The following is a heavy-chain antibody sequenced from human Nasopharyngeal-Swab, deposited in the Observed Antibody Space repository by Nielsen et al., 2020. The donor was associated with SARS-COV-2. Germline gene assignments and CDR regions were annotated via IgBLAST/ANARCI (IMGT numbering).Heavy chain of an antibody. Sequence: SETLSLTCSVSGGSFNGFYWNWIRQAPGKGLEWIGEINHNERTNYSPSLKSRIAMLVDTSNNQVSLKVSSVSAGDTAVYYCARAGRVGDAYTGLDVWGQGTTVTVSS. CDR2: INHNERT. D-gene: IGHD5-24*01. CDR3: ARAGRVGDAYTGLDV. V-gene: IGHV4-34*01. CDR1: GGSFNGFY. J-gene: IGHJ6*02.